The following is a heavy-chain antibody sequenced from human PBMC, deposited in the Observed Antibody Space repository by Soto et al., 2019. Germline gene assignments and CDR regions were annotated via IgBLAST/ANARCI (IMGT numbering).Heavy chain of an antibody. D-gene: IGHD2-15*01. CDR1: GGSISSGGYY. Sequence: SETLSLTCTVSGGSISSGGYYWSWIRQHPGKGLEWIGYIYYSGSTYYNPSLKSRVTISVDTSKNQFSLKLSSVTAADTAVYYCASGGRYYYYMDVWGKGTTVTVSS. CDR3: ASGGRYYYYMDV. V-gene: IGHV4-31*03. CDR2: IYYSGST. J-gene: IGHJ6*03.